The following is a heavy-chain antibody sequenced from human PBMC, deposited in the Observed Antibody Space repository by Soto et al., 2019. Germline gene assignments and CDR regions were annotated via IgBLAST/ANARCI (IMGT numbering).Heavy chain of an antibody. CDR1: GGSFSGYY. V-gene: IGHV4-34*01. CDR3: ARVYSSSWYHWFDP. CDR2: INHSGST. D-gene: IGHD6-13*01. Sequence: QVQLQQWGAGLLKPSETLSLTCAVYGGSFSGYYWSWIRQPPGKGLEWIGEINHSGSTNYNPSLKSRVTISVDTSKNQFSLKLSSVTAADTAVYYCARVYSSSWYHWFDPWGQGTLVTVSS. J-gene: IGHJ5*02.